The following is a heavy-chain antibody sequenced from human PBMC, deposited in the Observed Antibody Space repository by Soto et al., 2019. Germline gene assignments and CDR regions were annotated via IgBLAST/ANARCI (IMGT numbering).Heavy chain of an antibody. Sequence: EVQLLESGGGSVQPGGSLRLSCAASGFTFSTYAMSWVRQAPGKGLEWVSAISGSGASTYYADSVKGRFTISRDNSKDTLYLQMNSLRAEDTAVYYCAKDGAATPLNLRYNKHDYWGQGTLVTVSS. J-gene: IGHJ4*02. CDR2: ISGSGAST. D-gene: IGHD2-15*01. CDR1: GFTFSTYA. V-gene: IGHV3-23*01. CDR3: AKDGAATPLNLRYNKHDY.